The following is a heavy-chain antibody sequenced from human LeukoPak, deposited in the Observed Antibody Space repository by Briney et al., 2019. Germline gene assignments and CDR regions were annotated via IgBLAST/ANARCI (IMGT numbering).Heavy chain of an antibody. D-gene: IGHD1-26*01. V-gene: IGHV1-3*04. CDR3: ARAPGSGSYSVFDY. CDR2: INTGNGNT. Sequence: ASVTVSFTASGYSFTTYALHWVRQAPGQRLEWMGWINTGNGNTKYSQKFQGRVTITRDTSATTAYMELSSLRSEDTAVYYCARAPGSGSYSVFDYWGQGTLVTVSS. CDR1: GYSFTTYA. J-gene: IGHJ4*02.